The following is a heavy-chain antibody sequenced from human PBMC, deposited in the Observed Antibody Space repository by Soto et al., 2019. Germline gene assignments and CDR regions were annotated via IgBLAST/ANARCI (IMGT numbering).Heavy chain of an antibody. CDR3: ARAWEIVVVVAATGRGTGSAFDI. Sequence: GGSLRLSCGASGFTFSSYSMNWVRQAPGKGLEWVSSISSSSSTIYYADSVKGRFTISRDNAKNSLYLQMNSLRDEDTAVYYCARAWEIVVVVAATGRGTGSAFDIWGQGTMVTVSS. J-gene: IGHJ3*02. CDR2: ISSSSSTI. V-gene: IGHV3-48*02. D-gene: IGHD2-15*01. CDR1: GFTFSSYS.